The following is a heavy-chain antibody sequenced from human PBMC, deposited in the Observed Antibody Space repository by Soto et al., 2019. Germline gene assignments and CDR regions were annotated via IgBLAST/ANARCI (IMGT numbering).Heavy chain of an antibody. CDR1: GYTFTSYA. J-gene: IGHJ4*02. CDR2: ISAYDGDT. Sequence: QIQLVQSGTEVKKPGASVRVSCKASGYTFTSYAIIWVRQAPGQGLEWVGWISAYDGDTNYTQKFQGRVTMTTDTSTSTAYMELRRLKSDDTAVYYCASAYYEYTFQWGQGTLVTVSS. CDR3: ASAYYEYTFQ. D-gene: IGHD3-16*01. V-gene: IGHV1-18*01.